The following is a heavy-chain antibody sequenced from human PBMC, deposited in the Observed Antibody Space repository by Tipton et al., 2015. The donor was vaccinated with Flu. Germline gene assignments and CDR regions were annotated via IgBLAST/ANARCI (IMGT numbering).Heavy chain of an antibody. CDR2: MFHSGST. D-gene: IGHD1-26*01. CDR3: AREGVGNAFDI. J-gene: IGHJ3*02. CDR1: GYSVTGGYY. V-gene: IGHV4-38-2*02. Sequence: TLSLTCTVSGYSVTGGYYWGWIRQPPGKGLEYIGYMFHSGSTYYNPSLRSRVTISVDTSKNQFSLKLSSVTAADTAVYYCAREGVGNAFDIWGQGTVVTVSS.